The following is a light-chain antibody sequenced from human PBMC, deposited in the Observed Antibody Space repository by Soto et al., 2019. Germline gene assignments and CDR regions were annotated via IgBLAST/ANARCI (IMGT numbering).Light chain of an antibody. CDR1: SSDVGGYNY. CDR3: SSYTSSSTPYV. J-gene: IGLJ1*01. Sequence: QCVLNQLASVSGSPVQSIPISCTGTSSDVGGYNYVSWYQQHPGKAPKLMIYDVSNRPSGVSNRFSGSKSGNTASLTISGLQAEEEADYYCSSYTSSSTPYVFGTGTKVTVL. V-gene: IGLV2-14*01. CDR2: DVS.